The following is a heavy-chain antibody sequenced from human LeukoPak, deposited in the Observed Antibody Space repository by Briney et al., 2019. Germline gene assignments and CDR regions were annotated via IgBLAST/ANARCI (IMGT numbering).Heavy chain of an antibody. CDR1: GFTVSSNY. CDR3: ARGVLRYFDWLFDY. Sequence: GGSLRLSCAASGFTVSSNYMSWVRQAPGKGLEWVSVIYSGGSTYYADSVKDRFTISRDNSKNTLYLQMNSLRAEDTAVYYCARGVLRYFDWLFDYWGQGTLVTVSS. V-gene: IGHV3-66*01. J-gene: IGHJ4*02. D-gene: IGHD3-9*01. CDR2: IYSGGST.